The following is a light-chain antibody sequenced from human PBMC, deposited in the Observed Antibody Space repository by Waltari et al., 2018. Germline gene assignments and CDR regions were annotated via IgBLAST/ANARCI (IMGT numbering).Light chain of an antibody. CDR3: QQYDSLWT. CDR1: QSIGSS. CDR2: KAS. Sequence: DIQMTQSPSTLSTSVGDRVTITCRASQSIGSSLAWYQQKTGKAPKVLIYKASTLESGVPSRFSGSGSGTEFTLTISGLQPDDFATYYCQQYDSLWTFGQGTKLEVK. V-gene: IGKV1-5*03. J-gene: IGKJ1*01.